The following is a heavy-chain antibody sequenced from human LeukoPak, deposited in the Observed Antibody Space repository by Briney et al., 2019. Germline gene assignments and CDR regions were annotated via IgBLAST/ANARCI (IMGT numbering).Heavy chain of an antibody. Sequence: GASVKVSCKASGGTFSSHAISWVRQAPGPGLEWMGRIITILGIANYAQKFQGRVTITADKSTSTDYMELSSLRSEDTAVYYCARDPAWFGELIFDYWGQGTLVTVSS. D-gene: IGHD3-10*01. J-gene: IGHJ4*02. V-gene: IGHV1-69*04. CDR1: GGTFSSHA. CDR3: ARDPAWFGELIFDY. CDR2: IITILGIA.